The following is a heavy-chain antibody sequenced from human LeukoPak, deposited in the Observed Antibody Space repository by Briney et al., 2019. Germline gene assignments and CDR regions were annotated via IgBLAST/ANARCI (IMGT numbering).Heavy chain of an antibody. CDR2: IYHSGST. CDR3: ARDPSGIAAAEDAFDI. Sequence: PSETLSLTCTVSGYSISSGYYWGWIRQPPGKGLEWIGSIYHSGSTYYNPSLKSRVTISVDTSKNQFSLKLSSVTAADTAVYYCARDPSGIAAAEDAFDIWGQGTMVTVSS. D-gene: IGHD6-13*01. J-gene: IGHJ3*02. CDR1: GYSISSGYY. V-gene: IGHV4-38-2*02.